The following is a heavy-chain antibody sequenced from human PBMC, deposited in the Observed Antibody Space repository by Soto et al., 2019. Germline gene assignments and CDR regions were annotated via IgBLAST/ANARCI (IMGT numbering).Heavy chain of an antibody. D-gene: IGHD3-10*01. V-gene: IGHV1-69*06. J-gene: IGHJ4*02. CDR1: GGTFSSYA. Sequence: QVQLVQSGAEVKKPGSSVKVSCKASGGTFSSYAISWVRQAPGQGLEWMGGIIPVFGTANYAQKFQGRVTITADKSTSTAYMELSSLRSEDTAVYYCARAWFGKLSRGGMLYETFDYWGQGTLVTVSS. CDR2: IIPVFGTA. CDR3: ARAWFGKLSRGGMLYETFDY.